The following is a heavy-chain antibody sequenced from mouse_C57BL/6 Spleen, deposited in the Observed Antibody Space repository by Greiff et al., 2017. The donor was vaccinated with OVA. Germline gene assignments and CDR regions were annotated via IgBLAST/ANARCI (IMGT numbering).Heavy chain of an antibody. Sequence: QVQLQQPGAELVKPGASVKVSCKASRYTFNSYWMHWVKQRPGQGLEWIGRIHPSDSDTNYNQKFKGKATLTVDKSSSTAYMQLSSLTSEDSAVDYCAHTEVAPFDYWGEGTTRTVSS. J-gene: IGHJ2*01. V-gene: IGHV1-74*01. D-gene: IGHD1-1*01. CDR1: RYTFNSYW. CDR2: IHPSDSDT. CDR3: AHTEVAPFDY.